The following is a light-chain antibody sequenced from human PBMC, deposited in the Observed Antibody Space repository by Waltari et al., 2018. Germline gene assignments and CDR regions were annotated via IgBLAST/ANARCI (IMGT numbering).Light chain of an antibody. V-gene: IGKV1-39*01. CDR2: GAS. CDR1: QSIRTY. Sequence: DIQITQSPSSLSASVRDRVTITCRVSQSIRTYLNGYQHRPGKAPRLLVFGASSLQIGVPSRFSGSGSGTDFTHTIDILQSGDFATYYCQQSYSVLWTFGQGTKVDLK. CDR3: QQSYSVLWT. J-gene: IGKJ1*01.